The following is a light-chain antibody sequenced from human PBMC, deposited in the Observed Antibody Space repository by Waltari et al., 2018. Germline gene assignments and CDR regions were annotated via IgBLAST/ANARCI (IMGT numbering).Light chain of an antibody. Sequence: EIVLTQSPATLSLSPGDRATPSCRASHSVDTSLAWYQQKLGQAPRLLIYDVVYRATGIPARFSGRGSGTDFTLTISSLEPEDFALYFCQQRRDWPITFGQGTRLEIK. CDR2: DVV. CDR1: HSVDTS. V-gene: IGKV3-11*01. J-gene: IGKJ5*01. CDR3: QQRRDWPIT.